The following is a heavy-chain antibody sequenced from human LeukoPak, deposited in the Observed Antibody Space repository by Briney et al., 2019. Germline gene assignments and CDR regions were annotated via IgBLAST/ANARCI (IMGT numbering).Heavy chain of an antibody. D-gene: IGHD3-10*01. Sequence: PGGSLRLSCAASGFTSSSYSMYWVRQAPGKGLEWVAVISYDGSNQYYIDSVKGRFTISRDNSKNTLYLQMNYLRAEDTAVYYCAKDSSGWGTHFVYYYYGMDVWGQGTMVTVSS. V-gene: IGHV3-30*18. CDR3: AKDSSGWGTHFVYYYYGMDV. J-gene: IGHJ6*02. CDR1: GFTSSSYS. CDR2: ISYDGSNQ.